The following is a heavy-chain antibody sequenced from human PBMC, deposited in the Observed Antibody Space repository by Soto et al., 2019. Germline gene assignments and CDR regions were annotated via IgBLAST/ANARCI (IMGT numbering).Heavy chain of an antibody. D-gene: IGHD3-16*01. CDR3: AAGEKSGYYGFDV. Sequence: QVHLVQSGAEVKKPGSSVRVSCKASGGTFSSFVVIWVRQAPGQGLEWMGETIPIFASANYAQNFQGRVAINSDDFTNTVYMELSNLRSDDAAVYYCAAGEKSGYYGFDVWGQGTTVIVSS. CDR1: GGTFSSFV. V-gene: IGHV1-69*01. J-gene: IGHJ6*02. CDR2: TIPIFASA.